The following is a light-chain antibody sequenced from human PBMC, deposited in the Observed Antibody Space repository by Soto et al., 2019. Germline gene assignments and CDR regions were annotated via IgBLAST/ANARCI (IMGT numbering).Light chain of an antibody. CDR2: EVS. CDR3: SSYSGSSNWV. Sequence: QSALTQPPSASGSPGQSVAISCTGTSSDAGGYNYVSWYQHHPGKAPKLMIYEVSRRPSGVSDRFSGSKSGNTASLTVSGLQAEDEADYYCSSYSGSSNWVFGGGTKLTVL. J-gene: IGLJ3*02. V-gene: IGLV2-8*01. CDR1: SSDAGGYNY.